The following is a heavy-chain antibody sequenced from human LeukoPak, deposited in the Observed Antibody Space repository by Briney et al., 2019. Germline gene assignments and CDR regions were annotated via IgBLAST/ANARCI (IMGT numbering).Heavy chain of an antibody. CDR1: GGSISSSSYY. CDR3: ASLSSGWFDAFDI. J-gene: IGHJ3*02. D-gene: IGHD6-19*01. CDR2: IYYSGST. Sequence: PSETLSLTCTVSGGSISSSSYYWGWIRQPPGKGLEWIGSIYYSGSTYYNPSLKSRVTISVDTSKNQFSLKLSSVTAADTAVYYCASLSSGWFDAFDIWGQGTMVTVSS. V-gene: IGHV4-39*07.